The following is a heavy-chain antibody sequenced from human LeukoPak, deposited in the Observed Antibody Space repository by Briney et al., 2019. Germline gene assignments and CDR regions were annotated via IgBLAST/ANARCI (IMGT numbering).Heavy chain of an antibody. J-gene: IGHJ6*03. D-gene: IGHD3-22*01. CDR1: GYTFTRHG. V-gene: IGHV1-18*01. CDR3: ARGPGGRSGYHPLEDYYYYFYMDV. CDR2: ISAYNGNT. Sequence: GASVKVSCKASGYTFTRHGINWVRQAPGQGLERMGWISAYNGNTNYAQKLQGRVTMTTDTSTSTAYMELRSLRSDDTAVYYCARGPGGRSGYHPLEDYYYYFYMDVWGKGTTVTVSS.